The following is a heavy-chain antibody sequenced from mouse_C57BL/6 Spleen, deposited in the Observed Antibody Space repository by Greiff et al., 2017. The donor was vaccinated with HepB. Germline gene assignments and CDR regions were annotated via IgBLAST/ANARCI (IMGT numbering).Heavy chain of an antibody. Sequence: EVMLVESGGGLVKPGGSLKLSCAASGFTFSDYGMHWVRQAPEKGLEWVAYISSGSSTIYYADTVKGRFTISRDNAKNTLFLQMTSLRPEDTAMYYCARPGGPGAMDYWGQRTSVTVSS. CDR3: ARPGGPGAMDY. CDR2: ISSGSSTI. V-gene: IGHV5-17*01. J-gene: IGHJ4*01. CDR1: GFTFSDYG.